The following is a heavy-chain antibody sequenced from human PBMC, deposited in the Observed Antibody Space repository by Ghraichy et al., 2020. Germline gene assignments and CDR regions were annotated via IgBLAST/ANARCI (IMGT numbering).Heavy chain of an antibody. CDR3: AKDSTYCSSANCYSGYYGLDV. D-gene: IGHD2-2*01. Sequence: GGSLRLSCAASGVTSSGYGMHWVRQAPGKGLEWVALISYDGTNTVYADSVKGRFTISRDSSKNTLYLQMNSLRPEDTAVYSCAKDSTYCSSANCYSGYYGLDVWGQGTTVTVSS. J-gene: IGHJ6*02. V-gene: IGHV3-30*18. CDR2: ISYDGTNT. CDR1: GVTSSGYG.